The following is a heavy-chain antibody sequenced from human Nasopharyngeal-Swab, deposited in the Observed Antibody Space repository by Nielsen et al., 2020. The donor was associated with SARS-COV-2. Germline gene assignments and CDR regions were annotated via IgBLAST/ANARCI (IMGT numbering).Heavy chain of an antibody. D-gene: IGHD1-26*01. V-gene: IGHV3-73*01. CDR2: IRSKADNYAT. CDR1: GFTFSGST. J-gene: IGHJ3*02. Sequence: GGSLRLSCAASGFTFSGSTMHWVRQASGKGLEWAGRIRSKADNYATAYAASVKGRFIISRDDSKNTAYLQMNSLKTEDTAVYYCARVNPVSGSYYDAFDIWGQGTMVTVSS. CDR3: ARVNPVSGSYYDAFDI.